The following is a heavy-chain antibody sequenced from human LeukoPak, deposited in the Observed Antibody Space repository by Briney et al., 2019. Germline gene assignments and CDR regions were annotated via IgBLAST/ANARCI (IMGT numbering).Heavy chain of an antibody. J-gene: IGHJ5*01. D-gene: IGHD3-22*01. CDR3: AREMIRGGHPLRYFDS. CDR1: GFPFSTYS. V-gene: IGHV3-48*01. CDR2: ISSISSII. Sequence: GGSLRLSCAASGFPFSTYSMSWVRQAPGKGLEWVSYISSISSIIYYADSVKGRFTISRDNARSSLYLQMNSLRVEDGAIYYCAREMIRGGHPLRYFDSWGHGALVTVSP.